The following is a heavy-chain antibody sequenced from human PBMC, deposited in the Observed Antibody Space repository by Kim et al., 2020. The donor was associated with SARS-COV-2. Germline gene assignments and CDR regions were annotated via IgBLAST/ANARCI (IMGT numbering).Heavy chain of an antibody. D-gene: IGHD3-10*01. V-gene: IGHV4-30-2*05. CDR3: ARGHNYYGSGSYADY. J-gene: IGHJ4*02. Sequence: PSRKSRVTISVDPSTTQFSLKLSSVTAADTAVYYCARGHNYYGSGSYADYWGQGTLVTVSS.